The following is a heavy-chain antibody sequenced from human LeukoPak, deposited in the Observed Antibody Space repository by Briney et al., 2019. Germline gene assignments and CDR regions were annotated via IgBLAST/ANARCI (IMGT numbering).Heavy chain of an antibody. V-gene: IGHV4-59*01. CDR2: IYYSGST. CDR1: GGSISSYY. Sequence: PSETLSLTCTVSGGSISSYYWSWIRQPPGKGLEWIGYIYYSGSTNYNPSLKSRVTISVDTSKNQFSLKLSSVTAADTAVYYCATSRGFTYYYDSSGSYYFDYWGQGTLVAVSS. J-gene: IGHJ4*02. D-gene: IGHD3-22*01. CDR3: ATSRGFTYYYDSSGSYYFDY.